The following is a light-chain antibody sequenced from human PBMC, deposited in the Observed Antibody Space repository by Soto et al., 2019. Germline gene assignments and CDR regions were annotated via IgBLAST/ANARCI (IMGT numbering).Light chain of an antibody. Sequence: EIMMTQSPATLSVSPGERATLSCRASQSVSSNLAWYQQKPGQSPRLLIYGASTRAIGIPAGFSGSGSGTEFTLTISSLQPDDFATYYCQQYNNWPRLTFGGGTKVDIK. CDR3: QQYNNWPRLT. CDR2: GAS. V-gene: IGKV3-15*01. CDR1: QSVSSN. J-gene: IGKJ4*01.